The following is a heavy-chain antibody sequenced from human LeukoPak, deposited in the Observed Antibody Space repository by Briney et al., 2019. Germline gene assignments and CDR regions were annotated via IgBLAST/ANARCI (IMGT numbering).Heavy chain of an antibody. CDR3: ARDVMALFDY. Sequence: PGGSLRLSCAASGFTFSSYSMNWVRQAPGKGLEWVSYISSSSSTIYYADSVKGRFTISRDNAKNSLYLQMNSLRAEDTAVYYCARDVMALFDYWGQGTLVTVSS. J-gene: IGHJ4*02. V-gene: IGHV3-48*01. CDR1: GFTFSSYS. CDR2: ISSSSSTI. D-gene: IGHD5-24*01.